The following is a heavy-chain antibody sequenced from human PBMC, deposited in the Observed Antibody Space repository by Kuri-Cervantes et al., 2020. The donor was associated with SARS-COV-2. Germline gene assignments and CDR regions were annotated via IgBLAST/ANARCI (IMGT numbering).Heavy chain of an antibody. CDR2: IDPSDSYT. CDR3: ARWDGFALDV. J-gene: IGHJ4*02. CDR1: GYSFSTSW. V-gene: IGHV5-10-1*01. D-gene: IGHD5-24*01. Sequence: GESLNISCKASGYSFSTSWMHWARQMPGKGLEWMGRIDPSDSYTDDRPSLHGHVTITVDWSINTAYMQWSDLKSSDTADYFCARWDGFALDVWGQGTLVTVSS.